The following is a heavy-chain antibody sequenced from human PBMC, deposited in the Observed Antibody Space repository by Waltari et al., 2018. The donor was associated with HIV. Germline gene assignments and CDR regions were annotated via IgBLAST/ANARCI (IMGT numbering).Heavy chain of an antibody. Sequence: QVHLVQSGSELKTPGASVKVSCKASGYTFTRVATDWVRRAPGQGLEWMGWINTNTGNPTYAQGFTGRFVFSLDTSVSTAYLQISSLKAEDTAVYYCAREGLSGNDWGDYWGQGTLVTVSS. CDR1: GYTFTRVA. J-gene: IGHJ4*02. CDR3: AREGLSGNDWGDY. CDR2: INTNTGNP. V-gene: IGHV7-4-1*02. D-gene: IGHD5-12*01.